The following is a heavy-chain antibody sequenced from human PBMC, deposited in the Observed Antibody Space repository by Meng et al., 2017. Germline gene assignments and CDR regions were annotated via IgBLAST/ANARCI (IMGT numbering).Heavy chain of an antibody. CDR2: ISSSSSYI. CDR3: ARDGGLYSSSWNNWFDP. D-gene: IGHD6-13*01. V-gene: IGHV3-21*01. Sequence: GESLKISCAASGFTFSSYSMNWVRQAPGKGLEWVSSISSSSSYIYYADSVKGRFTISRDNAKNSQYLQMNSLRAEDTAVYYCARDGGLYSSSWNNWFDPWGQGTLVTVSS. J-gene: IGHJ5*02. CDR1: GFTFSSYS.